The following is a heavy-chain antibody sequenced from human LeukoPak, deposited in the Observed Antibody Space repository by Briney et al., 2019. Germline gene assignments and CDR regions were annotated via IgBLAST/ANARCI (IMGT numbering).Heavy chain of an antibody. J-gene: IGHJ4*02. Sequence: PSETLSLTCAVSGGSISSSNWWSWVRQPPGKGLEWIGEIYHSGSTNYNPSLKSRVTISVDKSKNQFSLTLSSVTAADTAVYYCARDLTGSSGWYFDYWGQGTLVTVSS. V-gene: IGHV4-4*02. CDR2: IYHSGST. CDR3: ARDLTGSSGWYFDY. CDR1: GGSISSSNW. D-gene: IGHD6-19*01.